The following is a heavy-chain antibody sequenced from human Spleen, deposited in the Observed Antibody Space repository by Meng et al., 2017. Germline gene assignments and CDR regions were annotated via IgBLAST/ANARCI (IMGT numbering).Heavy chain of an antibody. CDR3: ARGRVVVTAAPSDY. CDR2: ISENGGTT. D-gene: IGHD2-21*02. V-gene: IGHV3-74*02. J-gene: IGHJ4*02. CDR1: GFTFIDYA. Sequence: GHLVESGGGGVQPGRSLGLSCAASGFTFIDYAMHWVRQAPGKGLIWVSRISENGGTTNYGDSVKGRFTISRDNAKNTLYLQMNSLRVEDTAVYYCARGRVVVTAAPSDYWGQGTLVTVSS.